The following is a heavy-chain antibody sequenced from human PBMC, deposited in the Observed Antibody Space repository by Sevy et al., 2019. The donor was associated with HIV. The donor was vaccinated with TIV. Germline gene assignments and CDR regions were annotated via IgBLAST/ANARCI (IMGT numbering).Heavy chain of an antibody. D-gene: IGHD3-10*01. CDR2: IKNDGTEE. CDR1: GLTFSNSW. CDR3: GRDPYRGEIDY. Sequence: GGSLRLSCAASGLTFSNSWMSWVRQTPEKGLEWVANIKNDGTEEYYVDSVKGRFTISRDNAQNSLYLQMNGLRVEDTAVYYCGRDPYRGEIDYWGQGTLVTVSS. V-gene: IGHV3-7*01. J-gene: IGHJ4*02.